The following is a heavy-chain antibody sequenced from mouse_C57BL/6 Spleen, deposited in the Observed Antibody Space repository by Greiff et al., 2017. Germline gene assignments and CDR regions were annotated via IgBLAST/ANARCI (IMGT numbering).Heavy chain of an antibody. CDR2: IDPSDSET. V-gene: IGHV1-52*01. D-gene: IGHD1-1*01. Sequence: VQLQQPGAELVRPGSSVKLSCKASGYTFTSYWMHWVKQRPIQGLEWIGNIDPSDSETHYNQKFKDKATLTVDKSSSTAYMQLSSLTSEDSAVYYCAMTTVVAHFDYWGQGTTLTVSS. CDR3: AMTTVVAHFDY. CDR1: GYTFTSYW. J-gene: IGHJ2*01.